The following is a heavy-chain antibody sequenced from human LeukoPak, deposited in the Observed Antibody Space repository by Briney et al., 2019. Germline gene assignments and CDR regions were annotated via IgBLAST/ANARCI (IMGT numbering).Heavy chain of an antibody. D-gene: IGHD3-10*01. V-gene: IGHV1-2*02. CDR2: INPNSGGT. Sequence: ASVKVSCKGSGYTFTGSYMHWVRQAPGQGLEWMGWINPNSGGTNYAQKFRDRVTMTRDTSISTAYMELSRLRSDDTAIYYCARAFLWFGESFYDAYDIWGQGTMVTVSS. J-gene: IGHJ3*02. CDR1: GYTFTGSY. CDR3: ARAFLWFGESFYDAYDI.